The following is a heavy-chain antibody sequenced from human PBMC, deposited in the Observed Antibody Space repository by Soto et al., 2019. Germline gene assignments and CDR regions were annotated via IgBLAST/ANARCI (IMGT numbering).Heavy chain of an antibody. Sequence: QVQLVESGGGVVQPGRSLRLSCAASGFTFSSYGMHWVRQAPGKGLEWVAVIWYDGSNKYYADSVKGRFTISRDNSKNTLYLQMNSLRAEDTAVYYCAREYYDFWSGYYGGANYWGQGTLVTVSS. J-gene: IGHJ4*02. CDR2: IWYDGSNK. CDR3: AREYYDFWSGYYGGANY. V-gene: IGHV3-33*01. CDR1: GFTFSSYG. D-gene: IGHD3-3*01.